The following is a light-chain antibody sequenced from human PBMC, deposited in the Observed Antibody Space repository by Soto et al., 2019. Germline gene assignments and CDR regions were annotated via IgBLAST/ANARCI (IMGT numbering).Light chain of an antibody. CDR2: DVR. CDR3: SSYTSSSTVI. CDR1: SSDVGGYSF. J-gene: IGLJ2*01. V-gene: IGLV2-14*03. Sequence: QSALTQPASVSGSPGQSITISCTGTSSDVGGYSFVSWYQQHPGKAPKFIIYDVRNRPSGVSNRFSGSRSGNTASLTISGLQAEDEADYYCSSYTSSSTVIFGGGTQLTVL.